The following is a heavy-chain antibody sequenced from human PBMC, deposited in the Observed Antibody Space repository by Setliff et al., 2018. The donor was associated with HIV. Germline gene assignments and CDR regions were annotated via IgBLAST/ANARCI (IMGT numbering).Heavy chain of an antibody. CDR3: ARLPFITIFGVLNGDDGFDI. Sequence: ASVKVSCKASGNTYITYGFSWVRQAPGQGLEWMGWISANTGNTNYAQKFQGRVTMTTDTSTTTAYMELRRLRSDDTAVYYCARLPFITIFGVLNGDDGFDIWGQGTMVTVSS. V-gene: IGHV1-18*04. CDR1: GNTYITYG. D-gene: IGHD3-3*01. J-gene: IGHJ3*02. CDR2: ISANTGNT.